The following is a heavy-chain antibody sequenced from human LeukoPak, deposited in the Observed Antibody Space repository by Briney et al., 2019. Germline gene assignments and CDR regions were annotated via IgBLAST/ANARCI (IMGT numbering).Heavy chain of an antibody. V-gene: IGHV4-34*01. CDR3: AGARGYTPGYYYGMDV. D-gene: IGHD6-13*01. Sequence: PSETLSLTCAVYGGSFSGYYWSWIRQPPGKGLEWIGEINHSGSTNYNPSLKSRVTISVDTSKNQFSLKLSSVTAADTAVYYCAGARGYTPGYYYGMDVWGQGTTVTVSS. CDR1: GGSFSGYY. J-gene: IGHJ6*02. CDR2: INHSGST.